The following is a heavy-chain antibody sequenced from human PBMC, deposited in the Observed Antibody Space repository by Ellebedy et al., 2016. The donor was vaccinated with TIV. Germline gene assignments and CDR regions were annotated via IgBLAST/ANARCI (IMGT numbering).Heavy chain of an antibody. CDR3: ARGGVGATVWDFDY. V-gene: IGHV3-64*01. Sequence: PGGSLRLSCAASGFSFSNYAMHWVRQAPGKGLEYVSAINNNGGATYYANSVKGRFTISRDNSKNTLYLQMGSLRAEDMAVYFCARGGVGATVWDFDYWGQGTLVTVSS. D-gene: IGHD1-26*01. CDR1: GFSFSNYA. J-gene: IGHJ4*02. CDR2: INNNGGAT.